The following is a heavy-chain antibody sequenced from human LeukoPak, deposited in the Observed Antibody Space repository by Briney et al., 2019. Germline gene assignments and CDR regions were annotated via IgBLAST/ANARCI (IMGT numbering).Heavy chain of an antibody. Sequence: KPGGSLRLSCAASGFTFSSYSMNWVRQAPGKGLEWVSSISSSSSYIYYADSVKGRFTISRDNAKNSLYLQMNSLRAEDTAVYYCARDLVVRGVNPGYYYYGMDVWGQGTTVTVSS. J-gene: IGHJ6*02. CDR2: ISSSSSYI. CDR1: GFTFSSYS. CDR3: ARDLVVRGVNPGYYYYGMDV. D-gene: IGHD3-10*01. V-gene: IGHV3-21*01.